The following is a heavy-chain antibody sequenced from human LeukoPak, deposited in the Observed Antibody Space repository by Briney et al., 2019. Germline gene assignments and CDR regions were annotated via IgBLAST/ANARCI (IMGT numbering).Heavy chain of an antibody. CDR2: INTNTGNP. CDR3: AKFPGSCWYQIFDY. Sequence: ASVKVSCKASGYTFTSYGMNWVRQAPGQGLEWMGWINTNTGNPTYAQGFTGRFVFSLDTSVSTAYLQISSLKAEDTAVYYCAKFPGSCWYQIFDYQGQGTLVTVSS. V-gene: IGHV7-4-1*02. J-gene: IGHJ4*02. D-gene: IGHD6-19*01. CDR1: GYTFTSYG.